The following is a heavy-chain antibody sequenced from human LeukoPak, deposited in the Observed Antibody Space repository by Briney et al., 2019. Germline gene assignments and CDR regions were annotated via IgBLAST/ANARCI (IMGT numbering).Heavy chain of an antibody. J-gene: IGHJ6*02. V-gene: IGHV3-48*01. Sequence: GGSLRLSCAASGFTFSSYSMNWVRQAPGKGLEWVSYISSSSSTIYYADSVKGRFTISRDNAKNSLYLQMNSLRAEDTAVYYCARVPYQLHKKHGMDVWGQGTTVTVSS. D-gene: IGHD2-2*01. CDR2: ISSSSSTI. CDR3: ARVPYQLHKKHGMDV. CDR1: GFTFSSYS.